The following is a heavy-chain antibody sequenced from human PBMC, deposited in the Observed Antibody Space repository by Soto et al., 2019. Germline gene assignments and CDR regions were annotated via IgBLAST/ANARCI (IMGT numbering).Heavy chain of an antibody. J-gene: IGHJ4*02. V-gene: IGHV4-59*08. D-gene: IGHD3-10*01. CDR2: IHYGGST. Sequence: SETLSLTCTISSGSITPYYWSWVRQPPGKGLEWIGFIHYGGSTNYSPSLKSRVTISVDTSKNRFSLKLSSVTAADTAVYYCARTARETTVVRGVISYFDYWGQGTLVTVSS. CDR3: ARTARETTVVRGVISYFDY. CDR1: SGSITPYY.